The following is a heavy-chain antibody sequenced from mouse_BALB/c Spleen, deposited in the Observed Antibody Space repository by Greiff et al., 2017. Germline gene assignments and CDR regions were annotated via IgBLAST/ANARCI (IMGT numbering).Heavy chain of an antibody. Sequence: EVQLQQSGPGLVKPSQSLSLTCSVTGYSITSGYYWNWIRQFPGNKLEWMGYISYDGSNNYNPSLKNRISITRDTSKNQFFLKLNSVTTEDTATYDCARGGFPYAMDYWGQGTSVTVSS. CDR3: ARGGFPYAMDY. CDR2: ISYDGSN. CDR1: GYSITSGYY. J-gene: IGHJ4*01. V-gene: IGHV3-6*02.